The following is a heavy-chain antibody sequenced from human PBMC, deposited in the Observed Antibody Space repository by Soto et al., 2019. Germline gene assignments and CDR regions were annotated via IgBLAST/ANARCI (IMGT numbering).Heavy chain of an antibody. J-gene: IGHJ6*03. V-gene: IGHV3-23*01. D-gene: IGHD2-2*01. Sequence: GGSLRLSCAASGFTFSSYAMSWVRQAPGKGLEWVSAISGSGGSTYYADSVKGRFTISRDNSKNTLYLQMNSLRAEDTAVYYCAKDRGTTQNIKDIVVVPAARGVPYMDVWGKGTTVTVSS. CDR2: ISGSGGST. CDR3: AKDRGTTQNIKDIVVVPAARGVPYMDV. CDR1: GFTFSSYA.